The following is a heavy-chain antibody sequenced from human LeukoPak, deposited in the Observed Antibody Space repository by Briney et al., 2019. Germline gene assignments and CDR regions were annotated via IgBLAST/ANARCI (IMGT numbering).Heavy chain of an antibody. D-gene: IGHD2-21*01. CDR1: GYTLTNNY. V-gene: IGHV1-46*01. CDR3: ARTVVVIATPWDYYMDV. J-gene: IGHJ6*03. CDR2: SNPTGYST. Sequence: ASVKVSCKASGYTLTNNYMHWVRQAPGQGLEWMGISNPTGYSTSDTQKFQVRVTITRNTSISTAYMELGSLRSEDTAVYYCARTVVVIATPWDYYMDVWGKGTTVTVSS.